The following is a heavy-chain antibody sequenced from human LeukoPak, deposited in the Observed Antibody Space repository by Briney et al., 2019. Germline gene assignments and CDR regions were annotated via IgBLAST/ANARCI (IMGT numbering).Heavy chain of an antibody. Sequence: PSETLSLTCAVYGGSFSGYYWSWIRQPPGKGLEWIGEINHSGSTNYNPSLKSRVTISVDTSKNQFSLKLSSVTAADTAVYYCARESPVAAAGIDYWGQGTLVTVSS. J-gene: IGHJ4*02. V-gene: IGHV4-34*01. CDR2: INHSGST. CDR1: GGSFSGYY. D-gene: IGHD6-13*01. CDR3: ARESPVAAAGIDY.